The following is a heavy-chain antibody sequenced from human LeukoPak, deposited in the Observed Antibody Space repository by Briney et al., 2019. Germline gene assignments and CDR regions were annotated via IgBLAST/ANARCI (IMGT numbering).Heavy chain of an antibody. CDR3: ARGSGGYQYLMDV. CDR1: GFIFSNYG. J-gene: IGHJ6*02. V-gene: IGHV3-48*01. D-gene: IGHD2-15*01. Sequence: GGSLRLSCTASGFIFSNYGMNWVRQAPGKGLEWISYIRGNSETIHYADSVKGRFTISRDNAKNSLSLQMTSLRAEDTAVYYCARGSGGYQYLMDVWGQGATVIVSS. CDR2: IRGNSETI.